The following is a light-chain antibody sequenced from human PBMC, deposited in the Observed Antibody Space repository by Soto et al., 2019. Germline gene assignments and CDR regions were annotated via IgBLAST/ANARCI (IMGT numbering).Light chain of an antibody. J-gene: IGKJ2*01. CDR2: GAS. CDR1: QSVSTTY. CDR3: QQYGRSPPFT. Sequence: ELVLTQSPGTLSLSPGEGATLSCRASQSVSTTYLAWYQQKPGQAPRLLIYGASNRATGIPDRFSGSGSGTDFTLTISRLEPEDFAVYFCQQYGRSPPFTFGQGTNVEIK. V-gene: IGKV3-20*01.